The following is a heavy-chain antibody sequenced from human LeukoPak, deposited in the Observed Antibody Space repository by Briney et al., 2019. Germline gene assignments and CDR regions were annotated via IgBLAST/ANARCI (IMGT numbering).Heavy chain of an antibody. D-gene: IGHD5-12*01. Sequence: SETLSLTCAVYGGSFSGYYWSWIRQPPGKELEWIGEINHSGSTNYNPSLKSRVTISVDTSQNQFSLKLSSVTAADTAVYYCARNMMWNIVATPFDYWGQGTLVTVSS. CDR3: ARNMMWNIVATPFDY. V-gene: IGHV4-34*01. CDR2: INHSGST. CDR1: GGSFSGYY. J-gene: IGHJ4*02.